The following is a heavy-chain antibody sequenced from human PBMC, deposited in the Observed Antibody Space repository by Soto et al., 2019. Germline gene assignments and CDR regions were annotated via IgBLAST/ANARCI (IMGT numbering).Heavy chain of an antibody. CDR3: ARDIVVVPAAMPNVVIAMPDAFDI. V-gene: IGHV1-46*03. D-gene: IGHD2-2*01. Sequence: QVQLVQSGAEVKKPGASVKVSCKASGYTFTSYYMHWVRQAPRQGLEWMGIINTSGGSTSDAQKCQGRVTMNRDTSTSTVYMELSSLRSEDTAVYYCARDIVVVPAAMPNVVIAMPDAFDIWGQGTMVTVSS. CDR1: GYTFTSYY. CDR2: INTSGGST. J-gene: IGHJ3*02.